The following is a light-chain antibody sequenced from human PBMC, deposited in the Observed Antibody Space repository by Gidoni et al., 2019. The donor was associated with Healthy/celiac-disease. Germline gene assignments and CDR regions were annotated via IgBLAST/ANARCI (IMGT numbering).Light chain of an antibody. CDR3: QQSYSTPWT. CDR2: AAS. CDR1: QSISSY. Sequence: DIQMTQSPSSLSASVGDRVTITCRASQSISSYLNWYQQKPGKAPKILIYAASSLQSGVPSRFSGSGSGTDFTLTISSLQPEDFATYYCQQSYSTPWTFXXXTKVEIK. V-gene: IGKV1-39*01. J-gene: IGKJ1*01.